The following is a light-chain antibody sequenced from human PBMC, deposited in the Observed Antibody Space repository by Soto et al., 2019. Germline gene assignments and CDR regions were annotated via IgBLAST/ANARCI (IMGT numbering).Light chain of an antibody. V-gene: IGKV3-15*01. CDR2: YAS. CDR1: ESVHSN. CDR3: QHYRNWPPT. J-gene: IGKJ3*01. Sequence: EMVMTQSPATPSVSPGERVTLSCRASESVHSNLAWYQQKPGQGPSLLIYYASTRVTGVPDRFSGSGSGTEFTLTISSLQSEDFGVYYCQHYRNWPPTFGPGTKVEIK.